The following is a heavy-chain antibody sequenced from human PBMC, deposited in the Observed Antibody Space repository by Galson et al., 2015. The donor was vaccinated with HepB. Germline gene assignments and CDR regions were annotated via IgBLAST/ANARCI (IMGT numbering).Heavy chain of an antibody. J-gene: IGHJ5*02. CDR1: GGTFSSYA. V-gene: IGHV1-69*13. D-gene: IGHD6-13*01. CDR3: ARDAGYSGSWSWFDP. CDR2: IIPIFGTA. Sequence: SVKVSCKASGGTFSSYAISWVRQAPGQGLEWMGGIIPIFGTANYAQKFQGRVTITADESTSTAYMELSSLRSEDTAVYYCARDAGYSGSWSWFDPWGQGTLVTVSS.